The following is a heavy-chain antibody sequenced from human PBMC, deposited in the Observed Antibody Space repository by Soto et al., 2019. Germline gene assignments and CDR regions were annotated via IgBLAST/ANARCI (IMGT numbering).Heavy chain of an antibody. CDR1: RYTFSDYG. CDR3: AREPPETAPDY. Sequence: ASVKVSCKTSRYTFSDYGISWVRQAPGQGLAWMGWISAKNGNTNFAQKFRGRVTMITDTSTNTVYMELMNLRLDDTAVYYWAREPPETAPDYWGQGTLVTVSS. J-gene: IGHJ4*02. CDR2: ISAKNGNT. V-gene: IGHV1-18*01. D-gene: IGHD5-18*01.